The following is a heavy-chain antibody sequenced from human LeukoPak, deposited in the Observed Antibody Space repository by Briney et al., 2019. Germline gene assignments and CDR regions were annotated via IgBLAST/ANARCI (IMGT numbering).Heavy chain of an antibody. CDR1: GGSISSYY. CDR2: IYTSGST. V-gene: IGHV4-4*07. CDR3: ARVPPYCGGDCPRDY. Sequence: QTSETLSLTCTVSGGSISSYYWSWIRQPAGKGLEWIGRIYTSGSTNYNPSLKSRVTISVDTSKNQFSLKLSSVTAADTAVYYCARVPPYCGGDCPRDYWGQGTLVTVSS. D-gene: IGHD2-21*02. J-gene: IGHJ4*02.